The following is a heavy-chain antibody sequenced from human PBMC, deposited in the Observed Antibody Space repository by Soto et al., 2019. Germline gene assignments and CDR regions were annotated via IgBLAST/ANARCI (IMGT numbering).Heavy chain of an antibody. CDR3: ARGRYGDY. CDR1: GYTFTSYG. V-gene: IGHV1-18*01. J-gene: IGHJ4*02. Sequence: QVHLVQSGAEVKKPWASVKVSCKGSGYTFTSYGITWVRQAPGQGLEWMGWISAHNGNIDYAQKLQGRVTVTRDTSTSTAYMELRSLRSDDTAVYYCARGRYGDYWGQGALVTVSS. CDR2: ISAHNGNI. D-gene: IGHD1-1*01.